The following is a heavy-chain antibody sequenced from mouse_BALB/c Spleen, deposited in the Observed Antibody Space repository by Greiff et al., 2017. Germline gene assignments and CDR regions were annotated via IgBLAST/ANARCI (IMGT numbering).Heavy chain of an antibody. CDR3: TRYYGSSYLSWFAY. CDR1: GYTFTSYW. V-gene: IGHV1S22*01. D-gene: IGHD1-1*01. Sequence: LKQPGSELVRPGASVKLSCKASGYTFTSYWMHWVKQRPGQGLEWIGNIYPGSGSTNYDEKFKSKATLTVDTSSSTAYMQLSSLTSEDSAVYYCTRYYGSSYLSWFAYWGQGTLVTVSA. CDR2: IYPGSGST. J-gene: IGHJ3*01.